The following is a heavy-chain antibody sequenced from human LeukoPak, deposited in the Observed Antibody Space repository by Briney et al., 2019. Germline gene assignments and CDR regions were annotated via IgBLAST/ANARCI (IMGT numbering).Heavy chain of an antibody. CDR1: GFTFSSYA. CDR3: ATVGEQWLVPYYFDY. D-gene: IGHD6-19*01. Sequence: GGSLRLSCAASGFTFSSYAMHCVRQAPGKGLEWVAVISYDGSNKYYADSVKGRFTISRDNSKNTLYLQMNSLRAEDTAVYYCATVGEQWLVPYYFDYWGQGTLVTVSS. V-gene: IGHV3-30-3*02. J-gene: IGHJ4*02. CDR2: ISYDGSNK.